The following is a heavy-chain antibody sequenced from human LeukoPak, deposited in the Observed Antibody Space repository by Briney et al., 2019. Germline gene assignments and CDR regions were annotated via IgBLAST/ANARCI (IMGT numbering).Heavy chain of an antibody. CDR1: GGSFSGYY. CDR2: INHSGST. V-gene: IGHV4-34*01. J-gene: IGHJ4*02. D-gene: IGHD3-22*01. Sequence: SETLSLTCAVYGGSFSGYYWSWIRRPPGKGLEWIGEINHSGSTNYNPSLKSRVTISVDTSKNQFSLKLSSVTAADTAVYYCARDRHPAYYYDSTLDYWGQGTLVTVSS. CDR3: ARDRHPAYYYDSTLDY.